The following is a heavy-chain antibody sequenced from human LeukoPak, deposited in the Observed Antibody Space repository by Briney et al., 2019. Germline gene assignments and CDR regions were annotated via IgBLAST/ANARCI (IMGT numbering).Heavy chain of an antibody. CDR2: IKSKTDGGTT. Sequence: GGSLRLSCAASGFTFSNAWTNWVRQAPGKGREWVGRIKSKTDGGTTDYAAPVKGRFTISRDDSKNTLYLQMNSLKTEDTAVYYCSTTYYYDSSEGYWGQGTLVTVSS. J-gene: IGHJ4*02. D-gene: IGHD3-22*01. CDR3: STTYYYDSSEGY. CDR1: GFTFSNAW. V-gene: IGHV3-15*07.